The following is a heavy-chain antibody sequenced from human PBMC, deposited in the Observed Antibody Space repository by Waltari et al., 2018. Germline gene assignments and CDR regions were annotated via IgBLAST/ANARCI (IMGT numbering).Heavy chain of an antibody. CDR1: GLIVTSHT. D-gene: IGHD1-26*01. Sequence: EVQLVESGGGLIQPGGSLRLSCAASGLIVTSHTMTWVRQAPGKGLEWVSLIYSGGYAYYTDSVMGRFTISRDISRNILYLQMNSLRVEDTAVYFCARRSGSFLDHWGQGTLVTVSS. CDR2: IYSGGYA. CDR3: ARRSGSFLDH. V-gene: IGHV3-53*01. J-gene: IGHJ4*02.